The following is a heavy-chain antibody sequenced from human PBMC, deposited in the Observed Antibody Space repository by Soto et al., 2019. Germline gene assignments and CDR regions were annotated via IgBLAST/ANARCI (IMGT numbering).Heavy chain of an antibody. Sequence: QVQLVQSGAEVKKPGASVKVSCKASGYTFTGYYMHWVRQAPGQGLEWMGWINANSGGTNYAQKFQGRVPRTRDRSISTAYIELSRLRSDDTAVYYCARVYYRSQWQTLFCWGQGTLVTVSS. CDR2: INANSGGT. CDR1: GYTFTGYY. J-gene: IGHJ4*02. V-gene: IGHV1-2*02. CDR3: ARVYYRSQWQTLFC. D-gene: IGHD6-19*01.